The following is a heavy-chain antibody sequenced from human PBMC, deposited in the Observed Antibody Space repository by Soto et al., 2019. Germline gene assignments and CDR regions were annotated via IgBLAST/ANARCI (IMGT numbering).Heavy chain of an antibody. CDR1: GGSLSGYY. CDR3: ARGQEGVVATH. Sequence: QVQLQQWGAGLLKPSETLSLNCAVNGGSLSGYYWSWIRQPPGKGLEWIGEIKDGGRTNYSPSLKSRANISSDASNNQCALRMYSVTAADTGVYYCARGQEGVVATHWDQGTLVTVSS. V-gene: IGHV4-34*01. CDR2: IKDGGRT. J-gene: IGHJ4*02. D-gene: IGHD5-12*01.